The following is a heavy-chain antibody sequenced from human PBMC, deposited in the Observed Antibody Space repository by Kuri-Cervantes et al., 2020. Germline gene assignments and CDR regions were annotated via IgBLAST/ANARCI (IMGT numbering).Heavy chain of an antibody. J-gene: IGHJ3*02. CDR1: GYTFTSYG. CDR3: ARDSPYYSDSSGYSDAFDI. V-gene: IGHV1-18*01. Sequence: ASVKVSCKASGYTFTSYGFSWVRQAPGQGLEWMGWISAYNGNANYVQRFQGRVTMTTDKSTTTVYMELGSLGSDDTAVCYCARDSPYYSDSSGYSDAFDIWGQGTMVTVSS. CDR2: ISAYNGNA. D-gene: IGHD3-22*01.